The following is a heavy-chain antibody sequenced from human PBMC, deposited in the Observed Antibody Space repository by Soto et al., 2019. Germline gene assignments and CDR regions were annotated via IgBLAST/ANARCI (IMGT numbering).Heavy chain of an antibody. Sequence: GSLRLSCAAPGFTFSSYSMNWVRQAPGKGLEWVSYISNSSSTIYYADSVKGRFTISRDNAKNSLYLQMNSLRDEDTAVYYCARASPGRYCSSTSCPRMDVWGQGTTVTDSS. CDR2: ISNSSSTI. CDR1: GFTFSSYS. V-gene: IGHV3-48*02. J-gene: IGHJ6*02. D-gene: IGHD2-2*01. CDR3: ARASPGRYCSSTSCPRMDV.